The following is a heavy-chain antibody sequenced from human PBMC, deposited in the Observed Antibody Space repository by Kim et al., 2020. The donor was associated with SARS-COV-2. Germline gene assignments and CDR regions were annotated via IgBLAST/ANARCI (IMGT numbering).Heavy chain of an antibody. CDR3: ARSPSSSWFRIYNDY. CDR2: ISSSGSTI. CDR1: GFTFSSYE. D-gene: IGHD6-13*01. Sequence: GGSLRLSCAASGFTFSSYEMNWVRQAPGKGLEWVSYISSSGSTIYYADSVKGRFTISRDNAKNSLYLQMNSLRAEDTAVYYCARSPSSSWFRIYNDYWGQGTLVTVSS. V-gene: IGHV3-48*03. J-gene: IGHJ4*02.